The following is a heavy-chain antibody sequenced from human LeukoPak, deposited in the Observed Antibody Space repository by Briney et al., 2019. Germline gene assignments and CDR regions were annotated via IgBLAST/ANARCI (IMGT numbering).Heavy chain of an antibody. CDR1: GFYFGGHA. V-gene: IGHV3-48*04. CDR2: ITYGSDTI. J-gene: IGHJ3*02. CDR3: ARGTSYYDFWSGYFGAFDI. D-gene: IGHD3-3*01. Sequence: GGCLRLSCVASGFYFGGHAMHWLRQAPGKGLEWVAYITYGSDTIFYADSVKGRFTVSRDNAKNSLYLQMNSLRAEDTAVYYCARGTSYYDFWSGYFGAFDIWGQGTMVTVSS.